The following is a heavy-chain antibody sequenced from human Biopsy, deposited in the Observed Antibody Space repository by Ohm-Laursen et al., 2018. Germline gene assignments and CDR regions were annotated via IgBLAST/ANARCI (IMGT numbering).Heavy chain of an antibody. CDR3: ATKLTGYFHH. CDR1: EGTFSNYG. CDR2: NIPILGTG. V-gene: IGHV1-69*06. Sequence: VSSVKVSCKVPEGTFSNYGVNWVRQAPGQGLEWLGGNIPILGTGNYAQKFQDRVTVAADTSTSTATMELRSLRSDDTAVYYCATKLTGYFHHWGQGTLVIVSS. J-gene: IGHJ1*01. D-gene: IGHD3-9*01.